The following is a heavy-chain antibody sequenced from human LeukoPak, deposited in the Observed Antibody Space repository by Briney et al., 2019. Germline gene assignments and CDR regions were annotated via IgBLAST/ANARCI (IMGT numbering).Heavy chain of an antibody. CDR2: INSAGIST. V-gene: IGHV3-74*01. Sequence: RLGGSLRLSCTASGFTFSSYWMHWVRQAPGKGLVWVSRINSAGISTNYADSVKGRFTISRDNAKNTLYLQMNSLRAEDTAIYYCGRDIATAVDYWGLGTLVTVSS. J-gene: IGHJ4*02. D-gene: IGHD6-13*01. CDR1: GFTFSSYW. CDR3: GRDIATAVDY.